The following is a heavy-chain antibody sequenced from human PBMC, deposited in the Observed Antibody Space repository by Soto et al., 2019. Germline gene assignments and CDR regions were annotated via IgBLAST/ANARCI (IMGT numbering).Heavy chain of an antibody. CDR2: IYYSGST. D-gene: IGHD1-26*01. CDR3: AGSSGTPGGLYYYYYGMDV. Sequence: QVQLQESGPGLVKPSETLSLTCTVSGGSISSYYWSWIRQPPGKGLEWIGYIYYSGSTNYNPSLKSRVTISVDTSKNQLSLKLSSVTAADTAVYYCAGSSGTPGGLYYYYYGMDVWGQGTTVTVSS. V-gene: IGHV4-59*01. J-gene: IGHJ6*02. CDR1: GGSISSYY.